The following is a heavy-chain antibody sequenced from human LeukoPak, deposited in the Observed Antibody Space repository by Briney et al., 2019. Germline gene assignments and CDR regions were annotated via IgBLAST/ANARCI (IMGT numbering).Heavy chain of an antibody. Sequence: GGSLRLSCAASGFTFSSYAMHWVRQAPGKGLEWVAVISYDGSNKYYADSVKGRFTISRDNSKNTLYLQMNSLRAEDTAVYYCARDPGRRQWLIIHYGMDVWGQGTTVTVSS. V-gene: IGHV3-30*04. CDR2: ISYDGSNK. CDR3: ARDPGRRQWLIIHYGMDV. J-gene: IGHJ6*02. CDR1: GFTFSSYA. D-gene: IGHD6-19*01.